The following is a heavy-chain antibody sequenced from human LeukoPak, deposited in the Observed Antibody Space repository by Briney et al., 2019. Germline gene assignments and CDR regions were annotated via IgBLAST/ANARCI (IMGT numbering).Heavy chain of an antibody. V-gene: IGHV3-30-3*01. CDR2: ISYDGSNK. CDR1: GFTFSSYA. D-gene: IGHD3-10*01. CDR3: ARLRLQLLWFGEAEDYFDY. J-gene: IGHJ4*02. Sequence: PGRSLRLSCAASGFTFSSYAMHWARQAPGKGLEWVAVISYDGSNKYYADSVKGRFTISRDNSKNTLYLQMNSLRAEDTAVYYCARLRLQLLWFGEAEDYFDYWGQGTLVTVSS.